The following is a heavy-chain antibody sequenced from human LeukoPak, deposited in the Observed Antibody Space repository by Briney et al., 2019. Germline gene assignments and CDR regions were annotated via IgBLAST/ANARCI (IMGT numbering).Heavy chain of an antibody. CDR3: ARHGPLIRYRTAFDT. D-gene: IGHD3-9*01. Sequence: SETLSLTCTVSGSSISTSNYYWAWIRQSPGKELECIGSFFYGGNTYYNPFLKSRVTISVDVSNNQFSLMLSSVTAADTALYYCARHGPLIRYRTAFDTWGQGTMVTVSS. CDR2: FFYGGNT. J-gene: IGHJ3*02. CDR1: GSSISTSNYY. V-gene: IGHV4-39*01.